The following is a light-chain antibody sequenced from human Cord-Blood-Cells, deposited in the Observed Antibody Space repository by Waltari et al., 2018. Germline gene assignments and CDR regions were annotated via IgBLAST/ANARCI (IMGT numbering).Light chain of an antibody. Sequence: QSALTQPASVSGSPGQSITISCTGTSSDVGGYNYVSWYQQHPGKAPKLMIYVFSNRPSGVSNRFSGSKSGNTASLTISGLQAEDEADYYCSSYTSSSTVVFGGGTKLTVL. J-gene: IGLJ2*01. V-gene: IGLV2-14*01. CDR2: VFS. CDR1: SSDVGGYNY. CDR3: SSYTSSSTVV.